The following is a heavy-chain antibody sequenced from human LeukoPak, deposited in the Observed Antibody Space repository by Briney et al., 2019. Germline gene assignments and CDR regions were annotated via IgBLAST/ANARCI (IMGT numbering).Heavy chain of an antibody. D-gene: IGHD2-15*01. CDR3: ARAFCSGATCYSMDY. V-gene: IGHV3-23*01. CDR1: GFTFSSYA. Sequence: GGSLRLSCAASGFTFSSYAMSWVRQAPGKGLEWVSAISGSGGSTYYADSVKGRFTISRDNSKNTLYLQMNSLRAEDTAVYYCARAFCSGATCYSMDYWGQGTLVTVSS. CDR2: ISGSGGST. J-gene: IGHJ4*02.